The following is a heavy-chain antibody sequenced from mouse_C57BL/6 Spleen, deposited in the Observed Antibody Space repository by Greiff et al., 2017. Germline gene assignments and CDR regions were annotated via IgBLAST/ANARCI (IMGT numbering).Heavy chain of an antibody. CDR2: ISAGGSYT. J-gene: IGHJ3*01. CDR1: GFTFSSYA. CDR3: ARDNYDDPAWFAY. V-gene: IGHV5-4*01. D-gene: IGHD2-4*01. Sequence: EVMLVESGGGLVKPGGSLKLSCAASGFTFSSYAMSWVRQTPEKRLEWVATISAGGSYTYYPDNVKGRFTISRDNAKNNLYLQMSHLKSEDTAMYYCARDNYDDPAWFAYWGQGTLVTVSA.